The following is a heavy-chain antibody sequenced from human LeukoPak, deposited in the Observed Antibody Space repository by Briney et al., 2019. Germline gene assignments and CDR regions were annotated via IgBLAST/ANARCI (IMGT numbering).Heavy chain of an antibody. CDR3: ASYTTSRYCSSTSCYRAFNI. CDR2: IYYSGST. J-gene: IGHJ3*02. V-gene: IGHV4-59*01. Sequence: SETLSLTCTVSGGSISSYYWSWIRQTPGKGLEWIGYIYYSGSTNYNPSLKSRVTISVDTSKNQFSLKLSSVTAADTAVYYCASYTTSRYCSSTSCYRAFNIWGQGTMVTVSS. D-gene: IGHD2-2*01. CDR1: GGSISSYY.